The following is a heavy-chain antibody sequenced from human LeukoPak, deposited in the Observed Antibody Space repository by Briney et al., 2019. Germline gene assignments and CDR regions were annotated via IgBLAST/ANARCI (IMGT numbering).Heavy chain of an antibody. Sequence: PGGSLRLSCAASGFTVSSHYMNWVRQAPGKGLQWVSVLYSDGTRYYADSVKGRFTISRDNSRSPLYLQMNSLRAEDTAVYFCARVAYYRVTADQITDAFDVWGRGTAVTVSS. V-gene: IGHV3-66*01. J-gene: IGHJ3*01. CDR1: GFTVSSHY. CDR2: LYSDGTR. CDR3: ARVAYYRVTADQITDAFDV. D-gene: IGHD2-21*02.